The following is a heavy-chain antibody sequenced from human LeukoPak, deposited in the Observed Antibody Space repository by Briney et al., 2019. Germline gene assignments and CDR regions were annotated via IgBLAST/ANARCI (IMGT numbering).Heavy chain of an antibody. CDR2: IYYSGST. J-gene: IGHJ4*02. Sequence: SETLSLTCTVSGGSISSGDYYWSWIRQPPGKGLEWIGYIYYSGSTYYNPSLKSRVTISVDTSKNQFSLKLSSVTAADTAVYYCVRGDYYGSGSYPDYWGQGTLVTVSS. CDR1: GGSISSGDYY. V-gene: IGHV4-30-4*01. CDR3: VRGDYYGSGSYPDY. D-gene: IGHD3-10*01.